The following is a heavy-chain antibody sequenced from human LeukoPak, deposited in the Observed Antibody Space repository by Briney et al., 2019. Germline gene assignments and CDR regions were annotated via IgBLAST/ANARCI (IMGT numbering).Heavy chain of an antibody. V-gene: IGHV3-23*01. D-gene: IGHD3-16*01. J-gene: IGHJ3*01. CDR1: GFSFSTYG. Sequence: GRSLRLSCAASGFSFSTYGMTWLRQAPGKGLEWVSSISAGGSSTYYADSVKGRFTISRDNSKNTLFVQMNSLRGDDTAVYFCAKDTGLLGVREVFDFWGEGTMVTVST. CDR2: ISAGGSST. CDR3: AKDTGLLGVREVFDF.